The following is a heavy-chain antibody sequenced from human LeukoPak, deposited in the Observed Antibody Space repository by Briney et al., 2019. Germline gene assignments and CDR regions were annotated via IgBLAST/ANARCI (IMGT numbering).Heavy chain of an antibody. J-gene: IGHJ4*02. V-gene: IGHV1-2*02. Sequence: ASVKVSCKASGYTFTDYYLHWVRQAPGQGLEWMGWINPNSGGTNYAQKFQGRVTLTKDTSMSTAYMEISRLTSDDTAVYYCARDNLEASWGSPGDYWGQGTLVTVSS. D-gene: IGHD2-2*01. CDR1: GYTFTDYY. CDR2: INPNSGGT. CDR3: ARDNLEASWGSPGDY.